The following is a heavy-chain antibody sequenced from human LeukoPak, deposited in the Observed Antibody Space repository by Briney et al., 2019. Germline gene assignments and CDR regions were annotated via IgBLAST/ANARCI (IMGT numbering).Heavy chain of an antibody. D-gene: IGHD3-3*01. Sequence: KVSCKASGGTFSSYAIGWVRQMPGKGLEWMGIIYPGDSDTRYSPSFQGQVTISADKSISTAYLQWSSLKASDTAMYYCARLAISDYDFWSGGYNWFDPWGQGTLVTVSS. CDR1: GGTFSSYA. V-gene: IGHV5-51*01. CDR2: IYPGDSDT. J-gene: IGHJ5*02. CDR3: ARLAISDYDFWSGGYNWFDP.